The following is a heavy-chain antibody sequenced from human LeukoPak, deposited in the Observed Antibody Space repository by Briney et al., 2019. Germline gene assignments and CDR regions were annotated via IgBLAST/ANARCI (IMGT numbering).Heavy chain of an antibody. CDR2: IYYSGST. CDR1: GGSISSGGYY. D-gene: IGHD4-17*01. Sequence: SETLSLTCTVSGGSISSGGYYWSWIRQHPGKGLEWIGYIYYSGSTYYNPPLKSRVTISVDTSKNQFSLKLSSVTAADTAVYYCARTKTRTVTQGFDYWGQGTLVTVSS. V-gene: IGHV4-31*03. J-gene: IGHJ4*02. CDR3: ARTKTRTVTQGFDY.